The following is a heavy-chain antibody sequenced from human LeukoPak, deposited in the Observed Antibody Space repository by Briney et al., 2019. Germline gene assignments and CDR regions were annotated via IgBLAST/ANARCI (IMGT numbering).Heavy chain of an antibody. CDR3: ATSDILTGYTVDY. V-gene: IGHV1-24*01. Sequence: GASVKVSCKVSGYTLTELSMHWLRQAPGKGLEWMGGFDPEDGETIYAQKFQGRVTMTEDTSTDTAYMELSSLRSGDTAVYYCATSDILTGYTVDYWGQGTLVTVSS. CDR1: GYTLTELS. CDR2: FDPEDGET. D-gene: IGHD3-9*01. J-gene: IGHJ4*02.